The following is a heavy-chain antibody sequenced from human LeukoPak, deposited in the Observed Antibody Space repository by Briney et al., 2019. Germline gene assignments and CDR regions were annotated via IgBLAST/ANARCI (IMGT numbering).Heavy chain of an antibody. V-gene: IGHV3-23*01. CDR3: ARDLMRFLGWVN. CDR2: ITANGDTT. CDR1: GFIFRSYA. J-gene: IGHJ4*02. D-gene: IGHD3-3*01. Sequence: SGGSLRLSCVGSGFIFRSYAVTWVRQAPGKGLDWVSSITANGDTTYYADSVKGRFTISRDNSKNTLYLQMSSLRAEDTAVYYCARDLMRFLGWVNWGQGTLVTVSS.